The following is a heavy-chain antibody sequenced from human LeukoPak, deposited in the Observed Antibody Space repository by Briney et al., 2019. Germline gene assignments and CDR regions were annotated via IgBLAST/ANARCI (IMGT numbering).Heavy chain of an antibody. J-gene: IGHJ4*02. CDR1: GGSISSGVYS. CDR2: IHHTEST. Sequence: SETLSLICTVSGGSISSGVYSWSWIHHPPGTGLEWLRCIHHTESTYYIPVLKSRVILSRDRSKNQFSLQLTSVTAADTAVYYCARGSSSSWYYFDNWGQGTLVTVSS. CDR3: ARGSSSSWYYFDN. D-gene: IGHD6-13*01. V-gene: IGHV4-30-2*01.